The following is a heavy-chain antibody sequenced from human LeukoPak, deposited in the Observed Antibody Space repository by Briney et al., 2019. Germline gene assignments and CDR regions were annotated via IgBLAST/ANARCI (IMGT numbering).Heavy chain of an antibody. V-gene: IGHV3-21*01. CDR2: ISSSSSYI. J-gene: IGHJ4*02. D-gene: IGHD3-22*01. CDR3: ARVVRNYYDSSGHDY. CDR1: GFTFSSYS. Sequence: GSLRLSCAASGFTFSSYSMNWVRQAPGKGLEWVSSISSSSSYIYYADSVKGRFTISRDNAKNSLYLQMNSLRAEDTAVYYCARVVRNYYDSSGHDYWGQGTLVTVSS.